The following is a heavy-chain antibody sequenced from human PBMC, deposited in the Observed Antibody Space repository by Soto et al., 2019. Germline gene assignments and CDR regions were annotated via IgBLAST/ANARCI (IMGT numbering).Heavy chain of an antibody. CDR2: IYYFGST. V-gene: IGHV4-39*02. Sequence: SETLSLTCTVSGVSISCTSYYWGWFRQPPGKGLEWIGSIYYFGSTYYNPPLKSRVTISVDTSKNHFSLKLSSVTAADTAVYYCARSWGGSYIDAFDIWGQGTMVTVSS. CDR3: ARSWGGSYIDAFDI. CDR1: GVSISCTSYY. D-gene: IGHD1-26*01. J-gene: IGHJ3*02.